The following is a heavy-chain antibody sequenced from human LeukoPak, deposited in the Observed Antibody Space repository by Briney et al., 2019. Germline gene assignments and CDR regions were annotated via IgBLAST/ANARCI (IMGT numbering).Heavy chain of an antibody. CDR3: ARGLSSGWVDY. J-gene: IGHJ4*02. CDR2: NTQSGRS. V-gene: IGHV4-34*01. D-gene: IGHD6-19*01. Sequence: NPSETLSPTCAVYGGSFSDDYWTWIRQPPGKGLEWIGENTQSGRSNYNPSLKSRVTISVDTSKHQFSLTLTSVTAADTAVYYCARGLSSGWVDYWGQGTLVTVSS. CDR1: GGSFSDDY.